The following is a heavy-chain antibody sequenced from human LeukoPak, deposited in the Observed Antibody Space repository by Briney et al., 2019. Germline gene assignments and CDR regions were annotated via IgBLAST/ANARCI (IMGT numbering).Heavy chain of an antibody. CDR1: GYAFDNFY. CDR3: STVGSTSGY. Sequence: ASVKVSCKASGYAFDNFYIHWVRQAPGQGLEWMGWINPNSGATNYAQRFRGRVTLTRDTSITSAYMDLYSLTSDDTAVYYCSTVGSTSGYWGQGTLVTVAA. CDR2: INPNSGAT. V-gene: IGHV1-2*02. J-gene: IGHJ4*02. D-gene: IGHD1-26*01.